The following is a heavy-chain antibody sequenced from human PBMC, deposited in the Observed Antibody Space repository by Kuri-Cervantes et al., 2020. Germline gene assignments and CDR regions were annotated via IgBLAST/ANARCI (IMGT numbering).Heavy chain of an antibody. Sequence: GSLRLSCAVYGGSFSGYYWSWIRQPPGKGLEWIGEINHSGSTNYNPSLKSRVTISVDTSKNQFSLKLSSVTAADTAVYYCAREAKAVTSNISPRTDYWGQGALVTVSS. D-gene: IGHD6-19*01. CDR3: AREAKAVTSNISPRTDY. CDR2: INHSGST. CDR1: GGSFSGYY. V-gene: IGHV4-34*01. J-gene: IGHJ4*02.